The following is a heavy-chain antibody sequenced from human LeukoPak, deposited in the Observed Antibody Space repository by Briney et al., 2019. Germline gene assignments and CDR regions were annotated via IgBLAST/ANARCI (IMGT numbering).Heavy chain of an antibody. CDR3: ARGFYCSGGSCFTQAGH. V-gene: IGHV5-51*01. D-gene: IGHD2-15*01. CDR1: GYSFTSYW. Sequence: GESLKISCKGSGYSFTSYWIGWVRQMPGKGLEWMGIIYPGDSYTRYSPSCQGQVAISADKSSSTAYLQWSSLKASDTAMYYCARGFYCSGGSCFTQAGHWGQGTLVTVSS. J-gene: IGHJ4*02. CDR2: IYPGDSYT.